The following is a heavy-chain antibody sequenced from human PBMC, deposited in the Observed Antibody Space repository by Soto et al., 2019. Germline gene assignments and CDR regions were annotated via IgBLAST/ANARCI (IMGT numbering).Heavy chain of an antibody. CDR3: ARMGDIVVVPAAQYYYYYGMDV. CDR2: IIPIFGTA. J-gene: IGHJ6*02. V-gene: IGHV1-69*13. D-gene: IGHD2-2*01. Sequence: VASVKVSCKASGGTFSSYAISWVRQAPGQGLEWMGGIIPIFGTANYAQKFQGRVTITADESTSTAYMELSSLRSEDTAVYYCARMGDIVVVPAAQYYYYYGMDVWGQGTTVTVSS. CDR1: GGTFSSYA.